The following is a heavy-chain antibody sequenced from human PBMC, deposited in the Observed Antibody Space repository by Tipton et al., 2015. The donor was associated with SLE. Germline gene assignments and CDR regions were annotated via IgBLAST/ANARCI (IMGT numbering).Heavy chain of an antibody. J-gene: IGHJ4*02. Sequence: TLSLTCTVSGDSISSGNYYWSWFRQPAGKGLEWIGRVYNSGSSYYNPSLKSRFTMSVDSSKNQFSLILSSVTAADTAVYYCARGATFRGGPRDVMVSAPGHWGQGTLVTVSS. CDR1: GDSISSGNYY. V-gene: IGHV4-61*02. D-gene: IGHD2-8*01. CDR3: ARGATFRGGPRDVMVSAPGH. CDR2: VYNSGSS.